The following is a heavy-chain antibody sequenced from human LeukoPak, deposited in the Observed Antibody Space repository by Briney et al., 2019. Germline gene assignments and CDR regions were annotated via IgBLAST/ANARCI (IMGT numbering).Heavy chain of an antibody. Sequence: ASVKVSCKASGYTFTGYYMHWVRQAPGQGLEWMGWINPNSGGTNYAQKFQGRVTMTRDTSISTAYMELSRLRSDDTAVYYCARDETIAVAAPGYWGQGTLVTVSS. CDR3: ARDETIAVAAPGY. J-gene: IGHJ4*02. D-gene: IGHD6-19*01. CDR1: GYTFTGYY. CDR2: INPNSGGT. V-gene: IGHV1-2*02.